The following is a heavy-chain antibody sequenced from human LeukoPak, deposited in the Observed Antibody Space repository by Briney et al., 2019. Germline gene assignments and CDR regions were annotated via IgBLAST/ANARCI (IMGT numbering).Heavy chain of an antibody. CDR2: ISADNGDT. D-gene: IGHD1-26*01. Sequence: ASVKVSCKASGYTFTSYGLSWVRQAPGQGLEWMGWISADNGDTNYAQKFQGRVAMTTDTSTTTAYMELRSLRSDDTAVYYCARDFFLVCGSYELDYWGQGTLVTVSS. CDR3: ARDFFLVCGSYELDY. J-gene: IGHJ4*02. CDR1: GYTFTSYG. V-gene: IGHV1-18*01.